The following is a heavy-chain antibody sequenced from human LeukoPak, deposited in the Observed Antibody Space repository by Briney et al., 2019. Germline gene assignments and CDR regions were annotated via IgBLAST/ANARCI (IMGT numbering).Heavy chain of an antibody. V-gene: IGHV3-48*03. CDR1: GFTFSSYE. J-gene: IGHJ4*02. CDR3: ARTVNYDSSGYFY. Sequence: PGGSLRLSCAASGFTFSSYEMNWVRQAPGKGLEWVSYISSSGSTIYYADSVKGRFTISRDNAKNSLYLQMNSLRAEDTAVYYCARTVNYDSSGYFYWGQGTLVTVSS. D-gene: IGHD3-22*01. CDR2: ISSSGSTI.